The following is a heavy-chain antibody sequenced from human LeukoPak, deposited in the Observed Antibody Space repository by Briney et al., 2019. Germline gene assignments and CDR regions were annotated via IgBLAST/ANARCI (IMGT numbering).Heavy chain of an antibody. D-gene: IGHD2-2*01. CDR1: GYTFTSYD. Sequence: GASVKVSCKASGYTFTSYDIIWVRQAPGQGLEWMGWISAYNGNTNYAQKLQGRVTMTTDTSTSTAYMELRSLRSDDTAVYYCASSGYRVVPAVADAFDIWGQGTMVTVSS. J-gene: IGHJ3*02. V-gene: IGHV1-18*01. CDR2: ISAYNGNT. CDR3: ASSGYRVVPAVADAFDI.